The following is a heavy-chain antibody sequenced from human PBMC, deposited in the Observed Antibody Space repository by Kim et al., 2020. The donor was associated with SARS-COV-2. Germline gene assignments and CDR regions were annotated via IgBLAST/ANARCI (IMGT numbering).Heavy chain of an antibody. V-gene: IGHV3-30*02. J-gene: IGHJ3*02. CDR2: K. CDR3: AKDSTYRAFDI. Sequence: KYYADSVKGRFTISRDNSKNTLYLQMNSLRAEDTAVYYCAKDSTYRAFDIWGQGTMVTVSS.